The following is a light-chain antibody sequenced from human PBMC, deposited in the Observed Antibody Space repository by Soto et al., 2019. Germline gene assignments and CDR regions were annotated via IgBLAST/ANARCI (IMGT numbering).Light chain of an antibody. V-gene: IGKV1-39*01. Sequence: DIQMTQSPSSLSASVGDRVTISCRTSQRINSYLNWYQQKPGEAPTLLIYGASSLQSGVPSRFSGSGSGTDFTLTISSLEPEDFAVYYCQQRSARPPLTFGGGTKVDIK. CDR3: QQRSARPPLT. J-gene: IGKJ4*01. CDR2: GAS. CDR1: QRINSY.